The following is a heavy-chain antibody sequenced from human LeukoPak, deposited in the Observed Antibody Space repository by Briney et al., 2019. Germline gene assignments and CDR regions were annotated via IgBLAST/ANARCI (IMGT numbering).Heavy chain of an antibody. Sequence: SETLSLTCAVSGVSISRGFWWSWVRQPPGEGLEWIAEISHSGNTNYNPSLKSRVTISLDKSKNQFSLKLDSVTAADTAVYYCARNGDYSADYWGQGTLVTVSS. CDR1: GVSISRGFW. V-gene: IGHV4-4*02. J-gene: IGHJ4*02. D-gene: IGHD4-17*01. CDR2: ISHSGNT. CDR3: ARNGDYSADY.